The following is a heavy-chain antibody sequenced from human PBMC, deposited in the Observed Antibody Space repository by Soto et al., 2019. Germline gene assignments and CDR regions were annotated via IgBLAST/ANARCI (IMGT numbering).Heavy chain of an antibody. J-gene: IGHJ6*03. D-gene: IGHD2-2*01. CDR3: ARDISSTIQFYYYYMDV. CDR2: MNPNSGNT. V-gene: IGHV1-8*01. Sequence: GASVKVSCKASGYTFTSYDINWVRQATGQGFEWMGWMNPNSGNTGYAQKFQGRVTMTRNTSISTAYMELSSLRFEDTAVYYCARDISSTIQFYYYYMDVWGKGTTVTVSS. CDR1: GYTFTSYD.